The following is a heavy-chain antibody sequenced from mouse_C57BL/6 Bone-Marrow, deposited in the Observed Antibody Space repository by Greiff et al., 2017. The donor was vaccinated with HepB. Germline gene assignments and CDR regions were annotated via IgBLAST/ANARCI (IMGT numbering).Heavy chain of an antibody. CDR3: AESRGY. Sequence: VKLMESGAELVRPGASVKLSCKASGYTFTDYYINWVKQRPGQGLEWIARIYPGSGNTYYNEKFKGKATLTAEKSSSTAYMQLSSLTSEDSAVYFCAESRGYWGQGTTLTVSS. J-gene: IGHJ2*01. V-gene: IGHV1-76*01. CDR2: IYPGSGNT. D-gene: IGHD1-1*01. CDR1: GYTFTDYY.